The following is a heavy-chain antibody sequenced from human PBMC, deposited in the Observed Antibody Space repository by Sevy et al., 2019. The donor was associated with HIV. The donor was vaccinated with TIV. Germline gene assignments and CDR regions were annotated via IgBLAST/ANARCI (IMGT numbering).Heavy chain of an antibody. CDR2: LSRHIRTI. V-gene: IGHV3-9*01. J-gene: IGHJ4*02. D-gene: IGHD5-12*01. CDR1: GFTFDDYA. CDR3: VKDKVDGDSGYGLFDF. Sequence: GGSLRLSCAASGFTFDDYAMHWVRQAPGKGLEWVSGLSRHIRTIGYADSVKGRFTISRANARNSLYLQMNSLRAEDTAFYYCVKDKVDGDSGYGLFDFWGQGTLVTVSS.